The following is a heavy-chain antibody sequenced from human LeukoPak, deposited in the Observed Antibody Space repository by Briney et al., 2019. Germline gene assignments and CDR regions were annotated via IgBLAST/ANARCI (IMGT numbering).Heavy chain of an antibody. J-gene: IGHJ5*02. D-gene: IGHD3-22*01. CDR1: GYSISTSNW. CDR3: ASYDSSGYTS. V-gene: IGHV4-28*01. Sequence: SDTLSLTCTVSGYSISTSNWWGWIRQPPGKGLEWIGYIYYSGSTYYNPSLKSRVTMSVDTSNNQFSLKLTSVTAVDTAVYYCASYDSSGYTSWGQGTLVTVSS. CDR2: IYYSGST.